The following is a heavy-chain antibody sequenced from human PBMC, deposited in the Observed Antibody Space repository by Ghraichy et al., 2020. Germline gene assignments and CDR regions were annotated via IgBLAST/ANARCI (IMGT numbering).Heavy chain of an antibody. CDR3: AKRGNQLVNIDF. D-gene: IGHD6-13*01. J-gene: IGHJ4*02. CDR1: GFTFSSYE. V-gene: IGHV3-48*03. CDR2: ISSSGNSV. Sequence: GGSLRLSCAASGFTFSSYEMNWVRQTPGKGLEWLSYISSSGNSVFYAGSVRGRFTVSRDNTKKSLYLQMDSLRAEDTAIYYCAKRGNQLVNIDFWGQGTLVTVSS.